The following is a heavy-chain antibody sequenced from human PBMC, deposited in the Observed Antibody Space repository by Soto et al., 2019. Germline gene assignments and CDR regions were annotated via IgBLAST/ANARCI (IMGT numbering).Heavy chain of an antibody. J-gene: IGHJ6*02. CDR3: ARDPLTLPHYYYGMDV. CDR1: GYTFTSYG. CDR2: ISAYNGNT. V-gene: IGHV1-18*04. Sequence: ASVKVSCKASGYTFTSYGISWVRQAPGQGLEWMGWISAYNGNTNYAQKLQGRVTMTTDTSTSTAYMELRSLRSDDTAVYYCARDPLTLPHYYYGMDVWGQGTTVTVSS.